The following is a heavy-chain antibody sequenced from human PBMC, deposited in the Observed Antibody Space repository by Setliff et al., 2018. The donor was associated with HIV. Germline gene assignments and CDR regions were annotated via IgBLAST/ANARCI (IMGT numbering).Heavy chain of an antibody. CDR1: GDSISGYY. J-gene: IGHJ6*03. V-gene: IGHV4-4*07. CDR2: FYTSGST. D-gene: IGHD6-6*01. Sequence: PSETLSLTCTSSGDSISGYYWSWIRQPAGKGLEWIGRFYTSGSTNYNPPFKSRVTISEGTSENQFSLKLTSVTAADTAVYYCASEAWTSYRSSSGYYYYYMDVWGKGTTVTVSS. CDR3: ASEAWTSYRSSSGYYYYYMDV.